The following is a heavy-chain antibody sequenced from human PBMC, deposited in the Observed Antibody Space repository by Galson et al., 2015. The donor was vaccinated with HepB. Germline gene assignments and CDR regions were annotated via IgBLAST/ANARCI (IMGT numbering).Heavy chain of an antibody. D-gene: IGHD2-15*01. CDR2: IESDGSVA. V-gene: IGHV3-74*01. CDR3: ARGGPRYCSGGTCPGALEI. J-gene: IGHJ3*02. Sequence: SLRLSCAASGFTFSNYRMHWVRQVPGKGLVWVSRIESDGSVADYADSVKGRFTISRDNAKDTVYLQMNSLRVEDKAVYYCARGGPRYCSGGTCPGALEIWGQGTMVTVSS. CDR1: GFTFSNYR.